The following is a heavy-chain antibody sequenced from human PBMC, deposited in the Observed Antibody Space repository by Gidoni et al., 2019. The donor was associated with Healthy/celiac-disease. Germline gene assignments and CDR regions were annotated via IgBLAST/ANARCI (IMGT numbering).Heavy chain of an antibody. CDR2: ISYDGSNK. Sequence: QVQPVESGVGVVQPGRSLRLSCAASGFTLSSYGMHWVRQEPGKGLEWVAVISYDGSNKYYADSVKGRFTISRDNSKNTLYLQMNSLRAEDTAVYYCAKGDIAVALLYWGQGTLVTVSS. D-gene: IGHD6-19*01. J-gene: IGHJ4*02. V-gene: IGHV3-30*18. CDR3: AKGDIAVALLY. CDR1: GFTLSSYG.